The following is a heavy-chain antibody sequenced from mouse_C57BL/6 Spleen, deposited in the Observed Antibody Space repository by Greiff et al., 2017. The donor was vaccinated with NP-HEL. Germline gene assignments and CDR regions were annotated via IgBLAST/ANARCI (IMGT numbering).Heavy chain of an antibody. CDR2: INPSTGGT. V-gene: IGHV1-42*01. D-gene: IGHD3-1*01. CDR1: GYSFTGYY. CDR3: ARWGYTPSPLAY. J-gene: IGHJ3*01. Sequence: EVQLVESGPELVKPGASVKLSCKASGYSFTGYYLNWVKQSPEKSLEWIGEINPSTGGTTYNQKFKAKATLTVDKSSSTAYMQLKSLTSEDSAVYYCARWGYTPSPLAYWGQGTLVTVSA.